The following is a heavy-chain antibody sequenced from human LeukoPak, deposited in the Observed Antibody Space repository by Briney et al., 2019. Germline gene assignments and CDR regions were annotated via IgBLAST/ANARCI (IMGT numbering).Heavy chain of an antibody. J-gene: IGHJ4*02. V-gene: IGHV3-20*04. CDR3: ARPYCSGGSCYVGY. CDR1: GFTFDDYG. Sequence: GGSLRLSCAASGFTFDDYGMSWVRQAPGKGLEWVSGINWNGGSTGYADSVKGRFTISRDNAKNSLYLQMNSLRAEDTALYYCARPYCSGGSCYVGYWGQGTLVTVSS. CDR2: INWNGGST. D-gene: IGHD2-15*01.